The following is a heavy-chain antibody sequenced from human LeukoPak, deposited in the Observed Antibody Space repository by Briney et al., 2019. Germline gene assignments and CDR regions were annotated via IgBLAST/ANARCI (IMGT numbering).Heavy chain of an antibody. CDR1: GFTFSSYD. J-gene: IGHJ4*02. CDR2: IGTAGDT. Sequence: GGSLRLSCAASGFTFSSYDMHWVRQATGKGLEWVSGIGTAGDTYHLDSVKGRFTISRENAKNSLYLQMSGLRAGDTAVYYCARASRSAAADFDYWGQGTLVTVSS. V-gene: IGHV3-13*01. D-gene: IGHD6-13*01. CDR3: ARASRSAAADFDY.